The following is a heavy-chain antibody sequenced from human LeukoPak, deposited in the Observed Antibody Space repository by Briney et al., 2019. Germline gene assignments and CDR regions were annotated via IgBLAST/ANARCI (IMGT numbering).Heavy chain of an antibody. D-gene: IGHD2-2*01. CDR1: GGSITNNY. J-gene: IGHJ4*02. CDR3: ARGGAMYFDY. Sequence: SETLSLTCTVSGGSITNNYWAWIRQPPGKGLEWIGYTHDSGNSNYNPSLRSRVTISIDTSKNQFSLKLTSVTAADTAVYYCARGGAMYFDYWGQGTLVTVSS. CDR2: THDSGNS. V-gene: IGHV4-59*12.